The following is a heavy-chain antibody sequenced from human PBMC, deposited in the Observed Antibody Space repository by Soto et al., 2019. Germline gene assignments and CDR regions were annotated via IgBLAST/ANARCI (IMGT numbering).Heavy chain of an antibody. Sequence: GGSLRLSCAASGFTFEDYAIHWVRQAPGKGLEWVSVISWNSGYINYADSVKGRFTISRDKDKNSLYLQMNSLRVEDTAFYYCALLGFGELYGWGQGTLVTVSS. CDR2: ISWNSGYI. CDR1: GFTFEDYA. J-gene: IGHJ4*02. CDR3: ALLGFGELYG. V-gene: IGHV3-9*01. D-gene: IGHD3-10*01.